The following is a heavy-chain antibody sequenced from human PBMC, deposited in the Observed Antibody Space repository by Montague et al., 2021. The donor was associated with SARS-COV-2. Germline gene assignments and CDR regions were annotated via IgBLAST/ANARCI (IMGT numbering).Heavy chain of an antibody. CDR1: GGSISSSNW. Sequence: SETLSLTCAVSGGSISSSNWWSWVRQPPGKGLEWIGEIYHSGNTNYNLSLQSRFTISVDKSKNQFSLRLSSVTAADTAVYYCARVRAVPAAMRIFSLGRSYYGMDVWGQGTPVTVSS. V-gene: IGHV4-4*02. J-gene: IGHJ6*02. CDR2: IYHSGNT. CDR3: ARVRAVPAAMRIFSLGRSYYGMDV. D-gene: IGHD2-2*01.